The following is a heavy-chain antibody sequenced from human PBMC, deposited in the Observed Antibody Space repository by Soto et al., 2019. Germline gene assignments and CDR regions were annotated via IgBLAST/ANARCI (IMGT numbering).Heavy chain of an antibody. D-gene: IGHD1-26*01. CDR3: AKDYLRWAQS. V-gene: IGHV3-23*01. J-gene: IGHJ5*02. CDR1: GFTFSDYG. CDR2: ISGSGST. Sequence: XESLSLTFAASGFTFSDYGMSWVRQAPGKGLEWVSAISGSGSTFYADSVKGRFTISRDNSKNTLYLQMNSLRAEDTAVYYCAKDYLRWAQSWGQGTLVTVSS.